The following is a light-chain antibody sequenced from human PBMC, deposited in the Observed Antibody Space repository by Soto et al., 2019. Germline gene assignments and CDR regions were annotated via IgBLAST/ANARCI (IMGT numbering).Light chain of an antibody. CDR1: SSDVGTYNL. CDR3: SSYSISTAYL. CDR2: EVS. J-gene: IGLJ1*01. V-gene: IGLV2-14*02. Sequence: QSALTQPASVSGSPGQSITISCTGTSSDVGTYNLVSWYQHHPGKAPKLMVFEVSNRPSGVSYRFSGSKSGNTASLTISGLQAEDEADYFCSSYSISTAYLFGTGTKLTVL.